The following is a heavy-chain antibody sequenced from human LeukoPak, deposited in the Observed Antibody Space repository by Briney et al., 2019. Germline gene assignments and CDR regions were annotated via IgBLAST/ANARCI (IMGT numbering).Heavy chain of an antibody. CDR3: TKELHVAVAVADYYYFYMDV. D-gene: IGHD6-19*01. Sequence: GGSLRLSCAASGFAFSSFTMGWVRQSPGKGLEWLSTINGGGNTTFYADSVKGRFTISRDNSKNTLYLHMDSLRPDDTAIYYCTKELHVAVAVADYYYFYMDVWGRGTAVTVSS. V-gene: IGHV3-23*01. CDR1: GFAFSSFT. CDR2: INGGGNTT. J-gene: IGHJ6*03.